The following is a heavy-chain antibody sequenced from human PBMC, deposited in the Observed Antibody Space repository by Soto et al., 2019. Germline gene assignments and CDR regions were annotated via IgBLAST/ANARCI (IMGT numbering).Heavy chain of an antibody. CDR3: ALEFYSAHINYYDF. J-gene: IGHJ4*02. Sequence: QVQLQESGPGLVKPSETLSLTCTVSGGSISLERFYWTWIRQPPGKALEWIGYVSHTGATNYIPSLQSRVDISVDTSRNQFSVKLRSLTAADTAVYFCALEFYSAHINYYDFWGQGTLVSVSA. D-gene: IGHD1-1*01. CDR2: VSHTGAT. CDR1: GGSISLERFY. V-gene: IGHV4-61*01.